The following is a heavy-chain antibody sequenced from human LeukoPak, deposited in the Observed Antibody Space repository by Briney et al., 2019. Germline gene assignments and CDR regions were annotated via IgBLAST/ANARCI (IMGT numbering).Heavy chain of an antibody. CDR2: IKQDGSET. Sequence: GGSLRLSCAASGLTFSNYWMTWVRQAPGKGLEWVANIKQDGSETYYVDSVKGRFTISGDNSNNSLYLQMSSLRAEDTAVYYCARAGGRASGSSYWGQGTLVTVSS. CDR3: ARAGGRASGSSY. J-gene: IGHJ4*02. CDR1: GLTFSNYW. V-gene: IGHV3-7*01. D-gene: IGHD1-26*01.